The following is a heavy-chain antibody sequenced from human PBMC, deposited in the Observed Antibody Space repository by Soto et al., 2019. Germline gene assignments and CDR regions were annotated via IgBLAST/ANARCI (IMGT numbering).Heavy chain of an antibody. V-gene: IGHV1-18*04. CDR1: GYTFTNYA. Sequence: QVQLVQSGAEVKKPGASVKVSCTASGYTFTNYAISWVRQAPGQGLEWVGWSNAYSGDTHYAQKLQGRVTVTTDTSTSTAYMEPKSPRSDDTAVYYCGRAEKWVTGNMGGYWGQGTPVTVSS. CDR2: SNAYSGDT. J-gene: IGHJ4*02. D-gene: IGHD1-20*01. CDR3: GRAEKWVTGNMGGY.